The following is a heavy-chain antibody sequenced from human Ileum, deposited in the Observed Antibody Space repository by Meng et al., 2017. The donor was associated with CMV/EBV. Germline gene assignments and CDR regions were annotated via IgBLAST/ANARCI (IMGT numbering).Heavy chain of an antibody. Sequence: GESLKISCAASGITFSSYWMHWLRQAPGKGLVWVSRINSDGKSTSEADSVEGRFTISRENAKNTLYLQMNSLRAEATAVYYCARVGPSRHIVVVPAATRGYSYGDGYWGQGTLVTVSS. J-gene: IGHJ4*02. CDR3: ARVGPSRHIVVVPAATRGYSYGDGY. CDR2: INSDGKST. CDR1: GITFSSYW. V-gene: IGHV3-74*01. D-gene: IGHD2-2*01.